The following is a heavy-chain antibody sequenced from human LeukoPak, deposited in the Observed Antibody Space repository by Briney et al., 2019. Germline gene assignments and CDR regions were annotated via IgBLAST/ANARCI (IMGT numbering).Heavy chain of an antibody. V-gene: IGHV3-48*02. CDR1: GFTFSDYS. CDR3: RVRSSGSPWGAFDI. D-gene: IGHD3-22*01. J-gene: IGHJ3*02. Sequence: GGSLRLSCASSGFTFSDYSMNWVRQAPGKGLEWVSYISSSSSTVYYADSVKGRFTISRDNAKNSLYLQMNSLRDEDTAVYYCRVRSSGSPWGAFDIWGQGTMVTVSS. CDR2: ISSSSSTV.